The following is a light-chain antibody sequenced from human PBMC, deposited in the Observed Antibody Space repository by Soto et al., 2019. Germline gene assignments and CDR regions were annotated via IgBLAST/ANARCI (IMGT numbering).Light chain of an antibody. CDR1: QSVSSY. J-gene: IGKJ4*01. CDR2: DAS. Sequence: ELVLTQSPATLSLSPGERATLSCRASQSVSSYLAWYQQKPGQAPRLLIYDASNRATGIPARFSGSGSGTDLTLTISSLEPEDFAVYYYQQRGGVTFGEGTKVDIK. CDR3: QQRGGVT. V-gene: IGKV3-11*01.